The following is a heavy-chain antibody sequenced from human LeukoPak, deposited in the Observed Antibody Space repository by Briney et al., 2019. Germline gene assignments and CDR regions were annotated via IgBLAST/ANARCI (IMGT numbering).Heavy chain of an antibody. CDR2: IRYDGSNK. J-gene: IGHJ4*02. D-gene: IGHD2-2*01. CDR3: AKGPLDIVVVPAAKGWYYFDY. Sequence: GGSLRLSCAASGFTFSSYGMHWVRQAPGKGLEWVAFIRYDGSNKHYADSVKGRFTISRDNSKNTLYLQMNSLRAEDTAVYYCAKGPLDIVVVPAAKGWYYFDYWGQGTLVTVSS. CDR1: GFTFSSYG. V-gene: IGHV3-30*02.